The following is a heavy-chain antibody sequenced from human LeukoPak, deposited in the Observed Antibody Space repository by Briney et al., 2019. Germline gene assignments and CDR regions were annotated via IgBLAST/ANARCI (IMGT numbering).Heavy chain of an antibody. CDR2: IYHSGST. Sequence: SETLSLTCAVSGGSISSSNWWSWVRQPPGKGLEWIGEIYHSGSTNYNPSLKSRVTMSVDTSNNQFSLKLSSATAADTAVYYCARDLRGIRGVGSNWFDPWGQGTLVTVSS. V-gene: IGHV4-4*02. CDR1: GGSISSSNW. D-gene: IGHD3-10*01. CDR3: ARDLRGIRGVGSNWFDP. J-gene: IGHJ5*02.